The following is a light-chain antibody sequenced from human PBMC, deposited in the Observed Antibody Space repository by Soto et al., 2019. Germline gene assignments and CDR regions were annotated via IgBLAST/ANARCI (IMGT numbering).Light chain of an antibody. CDR1: QSVSSSY. CDR2: GAS. V-gene: IGKV3-20*01. Sequence: EIVLTQSPSTLSLSPGERATLSCRASQSVSSSYLAWYQQKPGQAPRLLIYGASSRATGIPDRFSGSGSGTDFTLTISRLEPEDFAVYYCQHYGSSGAWSFGQGTKVDIK. J-gene: IGKJ1*01. CDR3: QHYGSSGAWS.